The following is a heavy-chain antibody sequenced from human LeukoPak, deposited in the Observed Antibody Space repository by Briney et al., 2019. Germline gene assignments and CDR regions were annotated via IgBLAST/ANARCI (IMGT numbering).Heavy chain of an antibody. CDR1: GHTFTDYY. CDR3: ATSHSSGWADY. CDR2: INPNSGDT. J-gene: IGHJ4*02. V-gene: IGHV1-2*02. D-gene: IGHD6-19*01. Sequence: ASVKVSCKASGHTFTDYYMHWVRQAPGQGLEWMGWINPNSGDTDFAQKSQGRVTMTRDASVSTAYMDLSSLSSDGTALYYCATSHSSGWADYWGQGTLVTVSS.